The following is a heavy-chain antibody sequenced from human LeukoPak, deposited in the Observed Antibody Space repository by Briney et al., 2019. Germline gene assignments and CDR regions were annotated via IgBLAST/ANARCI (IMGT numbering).Heavy chain of an antibody. CDR2: ISGSGGNT. V-gene: IGHV3-23*01. CDR3: ARENYDYHDAFDI. Sequence: GGSLRLSCAASGFTFNNHAMSWVRQAPGKGLEWISGISGSGGNTYYADSVKGRFTISRDNSKNTLYLQMNSLRPEDAAVYYCARENYDYHDAFDIWGQGTMVTVSS. CDR1: GFTFNNHA. J-gene: IGHJ3*02. D-gene: IGHD5-12*01.